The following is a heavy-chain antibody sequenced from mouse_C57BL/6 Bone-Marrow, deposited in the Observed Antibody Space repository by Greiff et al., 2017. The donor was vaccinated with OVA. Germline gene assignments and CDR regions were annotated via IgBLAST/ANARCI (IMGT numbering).Heavy chain of an antibody. Sequence: VQLQQSGPELVKPGASVKISCKASGYAFSSSWMNWVKQRPGKGLEWIGRIYPGDGDTNYNGKFKGKATLTADKSSSTAYMQLSSLKSEDSAVYFCARSSNYRVYYYAMDYWGQGTSVTVSS. D-gene: IGHD2-5*01. CDR2: IYPGDGDT. J-gene: IGHJ4*01. CDR1: GYAFSSSW. CDR3: ARSSNYRVYYYAMDY. V-gene: IGHV1-82*01.